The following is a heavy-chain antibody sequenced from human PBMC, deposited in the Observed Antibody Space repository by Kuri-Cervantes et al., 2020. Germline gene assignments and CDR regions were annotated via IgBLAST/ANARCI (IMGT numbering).Heavy chain of an antibody. J-gene: IGHJ4*02. D-gene: IGHD1-1*01. V-gene: IGHV4-61*01. Sequence: GSLRLSCTVSGGSVSSGSYYWSWIRQPPGKGLEWIGYIYYSGSTNYNPSLKSRVTISVDTSKNQFSLKLSSVTAADTAVYYCARGSLERAYWGQGTLVTVSS. CDR3: ARGSLERAY. CDR1: GGSVSSGSYY. CDR2: IYYSGST.